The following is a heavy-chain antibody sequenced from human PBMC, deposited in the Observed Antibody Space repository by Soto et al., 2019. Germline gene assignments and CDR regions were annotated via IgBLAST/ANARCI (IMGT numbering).Heavy chain of an antibody. CDR3: VKVGGITIFGVVIRPPGDYYYGMDV. J-gene: IGHJ6*02. D-gene: IGHD3-3*01. V-gene: IGHV3-64D*08. Sequence: GGSLRLSCSASGFTFSSYAMHWVRQAPGKGLEYVSAISSNGGSTYYADSVKGRFTISRDNSKNTLYLQMSSLRAEDTAVYYCVKVGGITIFGVVIRPPGDYYYGMDVWGQGTTVTVSS. CDR1: GFTFSSYA. CDR2: ISSNGGST.